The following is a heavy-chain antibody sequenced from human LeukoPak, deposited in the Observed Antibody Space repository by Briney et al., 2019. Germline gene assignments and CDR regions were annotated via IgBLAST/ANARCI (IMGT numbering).Heavy chain of an antibody. CDR2: IIPIFGTA. CDR1: GGTFSSYA. CDR3: ARDCFIRGGDCYFY. V-gene: IGHV1-69*05. Sequence: SVKVSCKASGGTFSSYAISWVRQAPGQGLEWMGRIIPIFGTANYAQKFQGRVTITTDESTSTAYMELSSLRSEDTAVYYCARDCFIRGGDCYFYWGQGTLVTVSS. J-gene: IGHJ4*02. D-gene: IGHD2-21*02.